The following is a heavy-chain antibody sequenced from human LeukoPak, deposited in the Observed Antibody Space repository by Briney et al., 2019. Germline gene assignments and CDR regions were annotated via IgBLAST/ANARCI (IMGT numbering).Heavy chain of an antibody. CDR1: GGSISSYY. CDR2: IYYSGST. Sequence: KPSETLSLTCTVSGGSISSYYWSWIRQPPGKGLEWIGYIYYSGSTNYNPSPKSRVTISVDTSKNQFFLKLSSVTAADTAVYYCAGGRDTAMGPFDYWGQGTLVTVST. J-gene: IGHJ4*02. CDR3: AGGRDTAMGPFDY. D-gene: IGHD5-18*01. V-gene: IGHV4-59*01.